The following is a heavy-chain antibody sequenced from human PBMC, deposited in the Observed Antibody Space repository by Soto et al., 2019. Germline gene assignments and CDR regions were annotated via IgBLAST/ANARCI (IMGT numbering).Heavy chain of an antibody. CDR3: AREISGSYRFDY. D-gene: IGHD1-26*01. Sequence: QVQLVQSGAEVKKPGASVKVSCKASGYPFTSYDINWVRQATGQGLEWMGWMNPNSGNTGYAPKFQGRVTMTRNTSISTAYLALSRLRSADTAVYYCAREISGSYRFDYWGQGPRVTVSS. V-gene: IGHV1-8*01. J-gene: IGHJ4*02. CDR1: GYPFTSYD. CDR2: MNPNSGNT.